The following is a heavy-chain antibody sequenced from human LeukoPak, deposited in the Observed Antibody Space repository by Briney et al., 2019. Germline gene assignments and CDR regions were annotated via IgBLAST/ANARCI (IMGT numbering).Heavy chain of an antibody. CDR1: GYTFTSYD. D-gene: IGHD4-17*01. CDR3: VSGGERPLTVTTEAFDY. CDR2: MNTNTGNP. Sequence: ASVKVSCKASGYTFTSYDIHWVRQATGQGLEWMGWMNTNTGNPTYAQGFTGRFVFSLDTSVSTAYLQISSLKAGDTAVYYCVSGGERPLTVTTEAFDYWGQGTLVIVSS. J-gene: IGHJ4*02. V-gene: IGHV7-4-1*02.